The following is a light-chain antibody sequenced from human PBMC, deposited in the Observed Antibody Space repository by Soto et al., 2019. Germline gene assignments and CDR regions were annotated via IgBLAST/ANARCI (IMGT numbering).Light chain of an antibody. V-gene: IGLV1-44*01. CDR2: SNN. Sequence: SDRNRPASGSGTHGQWGRITSSGSSSNIATKPVNWYQQLPGTAPKLLIYSNNQRPSGVPDRFSGSKSGTSASLAISGLQSEDEADYYCASWDDSLIGYVLGAGTKVTVL. CDR1: SSNIATKP. CDR3: ASWDDSLIGYV. J-gene: IGLJ1*01.